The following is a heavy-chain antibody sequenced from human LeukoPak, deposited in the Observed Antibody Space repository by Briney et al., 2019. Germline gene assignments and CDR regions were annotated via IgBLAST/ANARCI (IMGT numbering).Heavy chain of an antibody. CDR1: GFTFSSFA. D-gene: IGHD3-22*01. V-gene: IGHV3-30*04. CDR3: ARLTRLESPHLYYYDSSGYPDFQH. CDR2: IQYDGTNK. J-gene: IGHJ1*01. Sequence: GGSLRLSCAASGFTFSSFAMSWVRQAPGKGLEWVTFIQYDGTNKYYADSVKGRFTVSRDNSKNTLYLQMNSLRAEDTAVYYCARLTRLESPHLYYYDSSGYPDFQHWGQGTLVTVSS.